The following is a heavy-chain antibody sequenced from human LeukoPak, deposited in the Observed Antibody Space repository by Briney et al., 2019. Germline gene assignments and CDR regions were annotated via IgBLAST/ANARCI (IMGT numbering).Heavy chain of an antibody. CDR3: ARDRIAVAGYFDY. CDR1: GFIFSSYG. J-gene: IGHJ4*02. CDR2: IRYDGSNK. V-gene: IGHV3-30*02. Sequence: GGSLRLSCAASGFIFSSYGMHWVRQAPGKGLEWVAFIRYDGSNKYYADSVKGRLTISRDNSKNSLYLQMNSLRAEDTAVYYCARDRIAVAGYFDYWGQGTLVTVSS. D-gene: IGHD6-19*01.